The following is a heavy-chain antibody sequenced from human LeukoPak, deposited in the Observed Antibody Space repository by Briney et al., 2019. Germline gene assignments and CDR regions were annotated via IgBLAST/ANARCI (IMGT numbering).Heavy chain of an antibody. D-gene: IGHD3-22*01. Sequence: PSETLSLTCAVSGGSISSGGYSWSWIRQPPGKGLEWIVYIYHSGSTYYNPSLKSRVTISVDRSKNQFSLKLSSVTAADTAVYYCASGRVYYYDSSGYPSYYFDYWGQGTLVTVSS. CDR3: ASGRVYYYDSSGYPSYYFDY. CDR2: IYHSGST. V-gene: IGHV4-30-2*01. CDR1: GGSISSGGYS. J-gene: IGHJ4*02.